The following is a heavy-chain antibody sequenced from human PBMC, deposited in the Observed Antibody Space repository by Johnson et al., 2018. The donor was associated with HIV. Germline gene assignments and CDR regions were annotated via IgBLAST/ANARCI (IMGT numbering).Heavy chain of an antibody. CDR2: ISYDGSNK. CDR3: AIRPEYSSSWFGAFDI. CDR1: GFTFSSYA. J-gene: IGHJ3*02. Sequence: QMLLVESGGGVVQPGRSLRLSCAASGFTFSSYAMHWVRQAPGKGLEWVAVISYDGSNKYYADSVKGRFTISRDNAKNSLYLQMNSLRAEDTAVYYCAIRPEYSSSWFGAFDIWGQGTMVTVSS. D-gene: IGHD6-13*01. V-gene: IGHV3-30-3*01.